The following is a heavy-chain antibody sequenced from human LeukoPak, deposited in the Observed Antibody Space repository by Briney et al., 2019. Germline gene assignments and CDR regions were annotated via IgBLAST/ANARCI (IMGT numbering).Heavy chain of an antibody. CDR3: ARGRAWGVGAFGELLYHYYYYMDV. V-gene: IGHV4-34*01. CDR1: GGSFSGYY. Sequence: SETLSLTCAVYGGSFSGYYWSWIRQPPGKGLEWIGEINHSGSTNYNPSLKSRVTISVDTSKNQFSLKLSSVTAADTAVYYCARGRAWGVGAFGELLYHYYYYMDVWGKGTTVTVSS. J-gene: IGHJ6*03. D-gene: IGHD3-10*01. CDR2: INHSGST.